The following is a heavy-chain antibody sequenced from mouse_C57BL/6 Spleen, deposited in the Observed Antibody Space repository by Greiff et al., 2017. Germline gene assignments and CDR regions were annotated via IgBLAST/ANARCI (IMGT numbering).Heavy chain of an antibody. V-gene: IGHV1-59*01. CDR1: GYTFTSYW. D-gene: IGHD1-1*01. CDR2: IDPSDSYT. J-gene: IGHJ1*03. Sequence: VQLQQPGAELVRPGTSVKLSCKASGYTFTSYWMHWVKQRPGQGLEWIGVIDPSDSYTNYKQKFKGKATLTVDTSSSTAYMQLSSLTSEDSAVYYCARRGGSSHWYFDVWGTGTTVTVSS. CDR3: ARRGGSSHWYFDV.